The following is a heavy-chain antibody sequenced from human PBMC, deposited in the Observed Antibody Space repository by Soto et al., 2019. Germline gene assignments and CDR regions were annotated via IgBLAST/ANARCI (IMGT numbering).Heavy chain of an antibody. Sequence: GGSLRLSCVASGFTFSDYVMSWFRQAPGKGLEWVGFIRSKAYGGTTEYAASVKGRFTISRDDSKSIAYLQMNSLKTEDTAVYYCTRAFSSGWLSDYWGQGTLVTVSS. V-gene: IGHV3-49*03. D-gene: IGHD6-19*01. CDR1: GFTFSDYV. CDR3: TRAFSSGWLSDY. J-gene: IGHJ4*02. CDR2: IRSKAYGGTT.